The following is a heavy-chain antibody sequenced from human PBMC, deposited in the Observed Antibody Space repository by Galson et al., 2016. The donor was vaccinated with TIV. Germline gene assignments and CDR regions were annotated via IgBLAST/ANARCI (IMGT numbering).Heavy chain of an antibody. D-gene: IGHD1-20*01. CDR1: GYIFTDYY. CDR2: INPSAAST. CDR3: ARHTRSGYTINWPPFDY. V-gene: IGHV1-46*03. Sequence: SVKVSCKASGYIFTDYYIHWVRQAPGKGLEWVGFINPSAASTTFYAQKFQGRVTLTRDTSTSTVYMELSRLTSADTAVYYCARHTRSGYTINWPPFDYWGQGTLVTASS. J-gene: IGHJ4*02.